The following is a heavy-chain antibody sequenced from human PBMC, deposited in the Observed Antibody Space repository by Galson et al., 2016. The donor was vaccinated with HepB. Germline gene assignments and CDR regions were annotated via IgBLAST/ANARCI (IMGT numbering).Heavy chain of an antibody. CDR1: GDSVSGYY. Sequence: SETLSLTCTVSGDSVSGYYWGWIRQSPGKGLEYIGYKHYRGWADYNPSLNRRVTISLDTSKNQFSLILTSVTAADTGRYYCARLSCSTTDCLHPPHDPWGQGTLVTVSS. CDR2: KHYRGWA. CDR3: ARLSCSTTDCLHPPHDP. V-gene: IGHV4-59*02. J-gene: IGHJ5*02. D-gene: IGHD3-16*01.